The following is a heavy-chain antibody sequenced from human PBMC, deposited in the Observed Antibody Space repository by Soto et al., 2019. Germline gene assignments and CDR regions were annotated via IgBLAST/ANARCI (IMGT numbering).Heavy chain of an antibody. V-gene: IGHV3-43D*04. Sequence: GGSLRLSCAASGFTFADYAMHWVRQAPGKGLEWVSLVSWDGGSTYYADSVKGRFTLSRDNSKNSLYLQMNSLRAEDTALYYCAKDIAVASATGGDYNYYDMDVWGQGTTVTVS. CDR2: VSWDGGST. CDR1: GFTFADYA. J-gene: IGHJ6*02. D-gene: IGHD6-13*01. CDR3: AKDIAVASATGGDYNYYDMDV.